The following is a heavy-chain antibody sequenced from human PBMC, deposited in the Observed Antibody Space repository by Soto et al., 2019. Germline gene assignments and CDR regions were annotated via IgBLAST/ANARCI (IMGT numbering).Heavy chain of an antibody. CDR2: ISYDGSNK. D-gene: IGHD6-19*01. J-gene: IGHJ4*02. CDR3: ARLGRYSSGWPDY. CDR1: GFTFSSYG. Sequence: QVQLVESGGGVVQPGRSLRLSCAASGFTFSSYGMHWVRQAPGKGLEWVAVISYDGSNKYYADSVKGRFTISRDNSKNTLYLQMNSLRAEDTAVYYCARLGRYSSGWPDYWGQGTLVTVSS. V-gene: IGHV3-30*03.